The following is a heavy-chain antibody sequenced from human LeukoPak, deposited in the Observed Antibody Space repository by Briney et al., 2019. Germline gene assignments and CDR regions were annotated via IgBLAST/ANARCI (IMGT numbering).Heavy chain of an antibody. CDR2: ISSSSSYI. J-gene: IGHJ3*02. Sequence: GGSLRLSCAASGFTFSSYSMNWVRQAPGKVLEWVSSISSSSSYIYYADSVKGRFTISRDNAKNTLYLQMNSLRAEDTAVYYCATVGGTMTVGVGAFDIWGQGTMVTVSS. CDR3: ATVGGTMTVGVGAFDI. CDR1: GFTFSSYS. D-gene: IGHD3-22*01. V-gene: IGHV3-21*01.